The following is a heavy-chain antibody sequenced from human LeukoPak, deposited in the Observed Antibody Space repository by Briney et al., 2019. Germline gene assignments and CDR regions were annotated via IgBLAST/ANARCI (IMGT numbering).Heavy chain of an antibody. Sequence: PGGSLRLSCAASGFTFSSYAMSWVRQAPGKGLEWVSAIGGGGDTTYYADSVKGRFTISRDNSKNTLYLQIYNLRAEDTAVYYCAKDLWITIPEYWGQGTLVTVSS. J-gene: IGHJ4*02. D-gene: IGHD2/OR15-2a*01. CDR2: IGGGGDTT. CDR1: GFTFSSYA. CDR3: AKDLWITIPEY. V-gene: IGHV3-23*01.